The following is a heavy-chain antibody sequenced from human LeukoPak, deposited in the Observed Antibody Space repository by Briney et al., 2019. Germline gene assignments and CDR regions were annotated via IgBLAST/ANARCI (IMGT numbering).Heavy chain of an antibody. D-gene: IGHD3-10*01. Sequence: ASVKVSCKASGYRFTNYAMNWVRQAPGQGLEWMGWNNTNTGNPTYGQGFTGRFVFSLDTSVSTAYLQISSLKAEDTAVYYCARNNADGEGRFSYWGQGTLVTVSS. V-gene: IGHV7-4-1*02. J-gene: IGHJ4*02. CDR3: ARNNADGEGRFSY. CDR1: GYRFTNYA. CDR2: NNTNTGNP.